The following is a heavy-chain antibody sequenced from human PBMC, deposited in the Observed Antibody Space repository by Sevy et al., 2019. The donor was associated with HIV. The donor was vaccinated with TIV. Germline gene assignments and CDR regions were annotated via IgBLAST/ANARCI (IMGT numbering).Heavy chain of an antibody. CDR3: AKLYDILTGHDFGFDY. D-gene: IGHD3-9*01. Sequence: GGSLRLSCAASGFTFSDYFMSWIRQAPGKGLEWVSYMSSSGYTIYYADSVKGRFTISRDNAKNSRYLQMNSLRAEDTAVYYCAKLYDILTGHDFGFDYWGQGALVTVSS. CDR1: GFTFSDYF. J-gene: IGHJ4*02. V-gene: IGHV3-11*01. CDR2: MSSSGYTI.